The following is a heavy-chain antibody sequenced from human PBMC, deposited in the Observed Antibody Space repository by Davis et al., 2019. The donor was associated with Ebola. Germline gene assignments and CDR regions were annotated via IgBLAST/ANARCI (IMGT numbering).Heavy chain of an antibody. Sequence: ASVKVSCKASGYTFTIYYMHWVRQAPGQGLEWMGIINPTGGSTTYAQEFQGRVTMTRDTSTSTVYMELISLRSEDTAMYYCVRDSDPTFGSGSYFHDNPLRYWGQGTLVIVSS. CDR3: VRDSDPTFGSGSYFHDNPLRY. CDR1: GYTFTIYY. CDR2: INPTGGST. V-gene: IGHV1-46*03. D-gene: IGHD3-10*01. J-gene: IGHJ4*02.